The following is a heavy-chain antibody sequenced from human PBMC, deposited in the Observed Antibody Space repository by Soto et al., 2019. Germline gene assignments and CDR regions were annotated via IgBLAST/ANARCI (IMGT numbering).Heavy chain of an antibody. CDR1: GFTFSTYE. CDR3: ARHQDTSVWRFDY. D-gene: IGHD2-2*01. J-gene: IGHJ4*02. CDR2: ISSSGSTI. V-gene: IGHV3-48*03. Sequence: GGSLRLSCAASGFTFSTYEMNWVRQAPGKGLEWVSYISSSGSTIYYADSVKGRFTISRDNAKNSLNLQMNSLRAEDSAVYYCARHQDTSVWRFDYWGQGA.